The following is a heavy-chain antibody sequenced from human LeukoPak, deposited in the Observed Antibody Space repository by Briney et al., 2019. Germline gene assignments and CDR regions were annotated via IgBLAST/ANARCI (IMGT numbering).Heavy chain of an antibody. D-gene: IGHD2-2*01. V-gene: IGHV1-2*04. Sequence: ASVKVSCKASGYTFTGYYMHWVRQAPGQGLEWMGWINPNSGGTNYAQKFQGWVTMTRDTSISTAYMELSRLRSDDTAVYYCARRRHSYCSSTSCYPPPFDYWGQGTLVTVSS. CDR3: ARRRHSYCSSTSCYPPPFDY. J-gene: IGHJ4*02. CDR1: GYTFTGYY. CDR2: INPNSGGT.